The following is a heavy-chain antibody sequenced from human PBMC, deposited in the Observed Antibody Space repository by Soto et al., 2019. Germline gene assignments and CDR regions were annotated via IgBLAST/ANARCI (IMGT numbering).Heavy chain of an antibody. CDR1: GFTFSSYD. D-gene: IGHD3-10*01. J-gene: IGHJ6*02. Sequence: GGSLRLSCAASGFTFSSYDMHWVRQATGKGLEWVSAIGTAGDTYYPGSVKGRFTISRENAKNSLYLQMNSLRAGDTAVYYCARDGSFYGSGSYYKRPYCYGMDVWGQGTTVTVSS. V-gene: IGHV3-13*01. CDR2: IGTAGDT. CDR3: ARDGSFYGSGSYYKRPYCYGMDV.